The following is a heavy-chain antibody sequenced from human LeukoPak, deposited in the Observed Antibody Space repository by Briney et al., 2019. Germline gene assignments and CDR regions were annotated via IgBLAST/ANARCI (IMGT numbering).Heavy chain of an antibody. CDR2: ISGSGGST. CDR1: GITLSNYG. D-gene: IGHD2-21*01. Sequence: GGSLRHSCAVSGITLSNYGMSWVRQVPGKGLEWVAGISGSGGSTNYAPSVKGRFTISRDNRKNTLFLQMNSLRAEDTAVYFCSKRSVVIRVILVGFHKEAYYFHSWGQEVVDTVSS. J-gene: IGHJ4*02. V-gene: IGHV3-23*01. CDR3: SKRSVVIRVILVGFHKEAYYFHS.